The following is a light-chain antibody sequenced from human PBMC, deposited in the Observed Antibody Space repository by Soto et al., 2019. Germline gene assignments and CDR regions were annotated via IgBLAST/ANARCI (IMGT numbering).Light chain of an antibody. V-gene: IGKV1-5*01. CDR1: QSISNW. Sequence: DIQLTQSPSTLSASVGDRVTITCRASQSISNWLAWYQQKPGKAPKLLIYDASTLESGVPSRFSGSGSGTDFALTITSLQAEDFATYYCQQLRMYPSTFGGGTKVDIK. CDR2: DAS. J-gene: IGKJ4*01. CDR3: QQLRMYPST.